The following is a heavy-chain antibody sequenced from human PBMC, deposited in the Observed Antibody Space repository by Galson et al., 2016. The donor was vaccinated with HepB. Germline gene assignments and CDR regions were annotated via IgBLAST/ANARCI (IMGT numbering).Heavy chain of an antibody. CDR2: IFRGDDK. J-gene: IGHJ4*02. V-gene: IGHV2-5*02. Sequence: PALVKPTQTLTLTCTFSGFSLSTSGVGVGWIRQPPGKALEWLALIFRGDDKRYSPSLASRLTITTGPSQHQVVLTMTNMDPVDTATYYCSLRPGYDVLTGYYSSFDYWGQGTLVTVSS. D-gene: IGHD3-9*01. CDR1: GFSLSTSGVG. CDR3: SLRPGYDVLTGYYSSFDY.